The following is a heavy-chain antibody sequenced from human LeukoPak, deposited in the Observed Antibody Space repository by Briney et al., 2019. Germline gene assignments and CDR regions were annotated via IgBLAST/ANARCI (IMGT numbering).Heavy chain of an antibody. D-gene: IGHD3-22*01. V-gene: IGHV4-59*01. J-gene: IGHJ4*02. CDR1: GGSFSGYY. CDR3: ARNADDSSSYPYFDY. Sequence: SETLSLTCAVYGGSFSGYYWSWIRQPPGKELEWIGYIYHSGSTNYNPSLKSRVTISQDTSMNQFSLKLSSVTAADTAVYYCARNADDSSSYPYFDYWGQGTLVTVSS. CDR2: IYHSGST.